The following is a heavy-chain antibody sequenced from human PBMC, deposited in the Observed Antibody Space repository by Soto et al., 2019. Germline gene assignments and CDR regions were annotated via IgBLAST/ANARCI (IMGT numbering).Heavy chain of an antibody. V-gene: IGHV1-3*01. Sequence: GSVKVSCKASGYTFTSYAMHWVRQAPGQRLEWMGWINAGNGNTKYSQKFQGRVTITRDTSASTAYMELSSLRSEDTAVYYCARVYNWNYGEPFDYWGQGTLVTVSS. CDR1: GYTFTSYA. CDR2: INAGNGNT. J-gene: IGHJ4*02. CDR3: ARVYNWNYGEPFDY. D-gene: IGHD1-7*01.